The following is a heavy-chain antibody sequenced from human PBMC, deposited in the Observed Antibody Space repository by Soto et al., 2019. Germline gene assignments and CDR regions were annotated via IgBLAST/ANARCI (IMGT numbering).Heavy chain of an antibody. CDR1: GGTFSSYA. V-gene: IGHV1-69*06. CDR3: ARSRAARPAAGTPGYGMDV. J-gene: IGHJ6*02. CDR2: IIPIFGTA. Sequence: QVQLVQSGAEVKKPGSSVKVSCKASGGTFSSYAISWVRQAPGQGLEWMGGIIPIFGTANYAQKFQGRVTSTADKSTSTAYMELSSLRSEDTAVYYCARSRAARPAAGTPGYGMDVWGQGTTVTVSS. D-gene: IGHD6-6*01.